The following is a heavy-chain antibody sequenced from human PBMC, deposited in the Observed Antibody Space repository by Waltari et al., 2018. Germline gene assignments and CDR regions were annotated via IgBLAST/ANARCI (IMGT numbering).Heavy chain of an antibody. D-gene: IGHD3-9*01. CDR2: MNPNSGNT. CDR1: GYTFTSYD. Sequence: QVQLVQSGAEVKKPGASVKVSCKASGYTFTSYDINWVRQATGQGLEWMGWMNPNSGNTGYAQKFQGRVTMTRNTSISTAYMELSSPRSEDTAGYYCASGILTGYYTDYWGQGTLVTVSS. CDR3: ASGILTGYYTDY. J-gene: IGHJ4*02. V-gene: IGHV1-8*01.